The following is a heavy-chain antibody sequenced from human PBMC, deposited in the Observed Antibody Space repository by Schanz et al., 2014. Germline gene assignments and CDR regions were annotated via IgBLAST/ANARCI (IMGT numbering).Heavy chain of an antibody. CDR3: ARSRSGFYIDY. J-gene: IGHJ4*02. V-gene: IGHV3-23*01. D-gene: IGHD1-26*01. Sequence: DVHLLESGGGLVQPGGSLRLSCAASGFTFTNYAMSWVRQAPGKGLLWVSSISGTGGDDTDYADSVTGRFTISRDNAKNSLYLQMNSLRSEDTAVYYCARSRSGFYIDYWGQGTLVSVSS. CDR1: GFTFTNYA. CDR2: ISGTGGDDT.